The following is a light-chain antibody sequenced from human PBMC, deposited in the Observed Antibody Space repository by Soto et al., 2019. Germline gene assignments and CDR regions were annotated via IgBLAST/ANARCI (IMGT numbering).Light chain of an antibody. V-gene: IGKV3-15*01. CDR3: QQYNNWPPYT. Sequence: EIVMTQSPVTLSVSPGERATLSCRASQSIGSNLAWYQQKPGQAPRLLIYGASTRATGIPARFSGSGSGTEFSLTISSLQSEDFAVYYCQQYNNWPPYTFGQGTKLEIK. CDR1: QSIGSN. J-gene: IGKJ2*01. CDR2: GAS.